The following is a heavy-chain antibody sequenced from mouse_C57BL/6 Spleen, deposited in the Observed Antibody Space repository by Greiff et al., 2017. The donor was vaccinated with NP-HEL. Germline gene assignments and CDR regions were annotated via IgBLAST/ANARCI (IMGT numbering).Heavy chain of an antibody. D-gene: IGHD2-13*01. J-gene: IGHJ4*01. CDR3: ASGIYDGDPRDYAMDY. Sequence: VQLQQSGPELVKPGASVKMSCKASGYAFSSYGMNWVKQRPVHGLEGIGRIYPGDGGTTYNGKFKGKATLTADKSSSTAYMELRSLTSEDSAVYFCASGIYDGDPRDYAMDYWGQGTSVTVSS. CDR1: GYAFSSYG. V-gene: IGHV1-82*01. CDR2: IYPGDGGT.